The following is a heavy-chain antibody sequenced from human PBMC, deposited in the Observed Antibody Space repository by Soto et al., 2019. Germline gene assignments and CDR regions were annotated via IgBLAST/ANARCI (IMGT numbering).Heavy chain of an antibody. Sequence: GGSLRLSCAASGFTFSSYVMHWVRQAPGKGLEWVAVIWYDGSNKYYVDSVKGRFTISRDNSKNTLYLQMNSLRAEDTAVYYCAREPFSGWYFLRYYGMDVWGQGTTVTVSS. D-gene: IGHD6-19*01. CDR1: GFTFSSYV. J-gene: IGHJ6*02. V-gene: IGHV3-33*01. CDR3: AREPFSGWYFLRYYGMDV. CDR2: IWYDGSNK.